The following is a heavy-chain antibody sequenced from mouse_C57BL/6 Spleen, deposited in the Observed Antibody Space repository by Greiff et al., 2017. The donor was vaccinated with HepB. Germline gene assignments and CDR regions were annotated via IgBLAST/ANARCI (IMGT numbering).Heavy chain of an antibody. D-gene: IGHD4-1*01. CDR3: ARDQGTGFDY. V-gene: IGHV5-16*01. Sequence: EVQRVESEGGLVQPGSSMKLSCTASGFTFSDYYMAWVRQVPEKGLEWVANINYDGSSTYYLDSLKSRFIISRDNAKNILYLQMSSLKSEDTATYYCARDQGTGFDYWGQGTTLTVSS. J-gene: IGHJ2*01. CDR1: GFTFSDYY. CDR2: INYDGSST.